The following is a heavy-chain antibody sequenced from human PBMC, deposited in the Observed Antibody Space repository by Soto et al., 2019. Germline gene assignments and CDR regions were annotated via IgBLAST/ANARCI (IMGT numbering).Heavy chain of an antibody. Sequence: GGSLRLSCAASGFTFSSYAMSWVRQAPGKGLEWVSAISGSGGSTYYADSVKGRFTISRDNSKNTLYLQMNSLRAEDTAVYYCAKDGNPGGYHHVDDWCKGTPVTVPS. CDR1: GFTFSSYA. D-gene: IGHD1-1*01. CDR3: AKDGNPGGYHHVDD. CDR2: ISGSGGST. J-gene: IGHJ6*03. V-gene: IGHV3-23*01.